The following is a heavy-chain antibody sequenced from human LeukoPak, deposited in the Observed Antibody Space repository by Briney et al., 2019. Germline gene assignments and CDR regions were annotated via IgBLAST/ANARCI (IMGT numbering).Heavy chain of an antibody. D-gene: IGHD4-23*01. CDR2: IKQDGSDK. CDR3: ARGGGHLDC. V-gene: IGHV3-7*03. CDR1: GFTFSSYS. Sequence: GGSLRLSCAASGFTFSSYSINWVRQAPGKGLEWVANIKQDGSDKYYLTSVRGRFTISRDNAKNSLFLQMNSLRVEHTAVYYCARGGGHLDCWGQGTLVTVSS. J-gene: IGHJ4*02.